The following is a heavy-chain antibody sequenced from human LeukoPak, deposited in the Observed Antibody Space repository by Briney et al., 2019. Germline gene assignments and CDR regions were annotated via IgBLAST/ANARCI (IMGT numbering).Heavy chain of an antibody. CDR1: GFTFSSYW. V-gene: IGHV3-74*01. D-gene: IGHD6-13*01. J-gene: IGHJ5*02. CDR3: VRAGSSSWYSNRFDP. Sequence: GGSLRLSCAASGFTFSSYWMHWVRQAPGKGLVWVSRINSDGSSTSYADSVKGRFTISRDNAKNTLYLQMNSLRAEDTAVYYCVRAGSSSWYSNRFDPWGQGTLVTVSS. CDR2: INSDGSST.